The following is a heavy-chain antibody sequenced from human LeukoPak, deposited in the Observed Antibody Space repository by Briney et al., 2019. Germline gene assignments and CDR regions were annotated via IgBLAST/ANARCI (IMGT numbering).Heavy chain of an antibody. J-gene: IGHJ4*02. V-gene: IGHV1-18*01. CDR3: ARSLYDSSGYLSWGFDC. CDR2: ISAYNGNT. Sequence: ASVKVSCKASGYTFTSYGISWVRQAPGQGLEWMGWISAYNGNTNYAQKLQGRVTMTTDTSTSTAYMELRSLRSDDTAVYYCARSLYDSSGYLSWGFDCWGQGTLVTVSS. CDR1: GYTFTSYG. D-gene: IGHD3-22*01.